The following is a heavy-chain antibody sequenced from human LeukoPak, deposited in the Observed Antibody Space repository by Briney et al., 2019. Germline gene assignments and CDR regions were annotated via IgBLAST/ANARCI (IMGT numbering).Heavy chain of an antibody. CDR3: ARVDNWNYAHFDY. D-gene: IGHD1-7*01. CDR2: INPNSGGT. J-gene: IGHJ4*02. CDR1: GYTFTGYY. V-gene: IGHV1-2*02. Sequence: ASVKVSCKASGYTFTGYYMHWVRQAPGQGLEWMGWINPNSGGTNYAQKFQGRVTMTRDTSISTAYMELSRLRSDDTAVYYCARVDNWNYAHFDYWGQGTLVTVSS.